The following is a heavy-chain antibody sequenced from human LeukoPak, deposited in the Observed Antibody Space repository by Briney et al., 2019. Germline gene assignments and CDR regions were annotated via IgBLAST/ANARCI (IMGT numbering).Heavy chain of an antibody. J-gene: IGHJ4*02. CDR2: IGTAGDT. Sequence: AGGSLRLSCAASGLTFSTYNMHWVRQPRGKGPEWVLAIGTAGDTYYPGSVKGRFTISRENAKNSLYLQMNNLRAGDTAVYYCATADRSGWYSYWGQGTLVTVSS. CDR1: GLTFSTYN. V-gene: IGHV3-13*04. D-gene: IGHD6-19*01. CDR3: ATADRSGWYSY.